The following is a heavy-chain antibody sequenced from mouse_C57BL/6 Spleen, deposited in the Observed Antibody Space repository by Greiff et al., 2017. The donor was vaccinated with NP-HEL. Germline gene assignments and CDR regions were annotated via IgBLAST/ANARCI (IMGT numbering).Heavy chain of an antibody. CDR1: GYPFTSYW. D-gene: IGHD3-2*02. CDR3: AREGGSGYAMDY. V-gene: IGHV1-59*01. CDR2: IDPSDSYT. J-gene: IGHJ4*01. Sequence: QVQLQQPGAELVRPGTSVKLSCKASGYPFTSYWMHWVKQRPGQGLEWIGVIDPSDSYTNYTQKFKGKATLTVATSSSTAYLQLSSLTSEDSAVDYCAREGGSGYAMDYWGQGTSVTVSS.